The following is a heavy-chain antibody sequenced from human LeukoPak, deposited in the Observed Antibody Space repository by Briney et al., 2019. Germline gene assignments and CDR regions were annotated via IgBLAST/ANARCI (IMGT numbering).Heavy chain of an antibody. V-gene: IGHV4-59*01. CDR1: GGSISSYY. D-gene: IGHD2-2*01. CDR3: ARDGSGHSSTSCYDV. CDR2: IYYSGST. Sequence: ASETLSLTCTVSGGSISSYYWSWIRQPPGKGLEWIGYIYYSGSTNYNPSLKSRVTISVDTSKNQFSLKLSSVTAADTAVYYCARDGSGHSSTSCYDVWGQGTMVTSLQ. J-gene: IGHJ3*01.